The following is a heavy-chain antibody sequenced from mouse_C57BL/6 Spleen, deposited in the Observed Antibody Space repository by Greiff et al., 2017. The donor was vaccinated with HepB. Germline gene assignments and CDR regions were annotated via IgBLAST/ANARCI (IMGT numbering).Heavy chain of an antibody. CDR2: INYDGSST. V-gene: IGHV5-16*01. CDR3: ARGDGYYAMDY. Sequence: VQLKESEGGLVQPGSSMKLSCTASGFTFSDYYMAWVRQVPEKGLEWVANINYDGSSTYYLDSLKSRFIISRDNAKNILYLQMSSLKSEDTATYYCARGDGYYAMDYWGQGTSVTVSS. D-gene: IGHD2-3*01. CDR1: GFTFSDYY. J-gene: IGHJ4*01.